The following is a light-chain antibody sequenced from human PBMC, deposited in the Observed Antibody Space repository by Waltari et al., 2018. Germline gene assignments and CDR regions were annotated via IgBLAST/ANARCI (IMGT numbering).Light chain of an antibody. Sequence: QSVLTQPPSVSAAPGQKVTISCSGSISNIGNYYVSWYHQLPGAAPKLLIYDNNKRPSGIPDRFSASKSGTSATLGITGLQIGDEADYYGATWDNSLYEVVFGGGTKLTVL. CDR1: ISNIGNYY. CDR3: ATWDNSLYEVV. CDR2: DNN. V-gene: IGLV1-51*01. J-gene: IGLJ2*01.